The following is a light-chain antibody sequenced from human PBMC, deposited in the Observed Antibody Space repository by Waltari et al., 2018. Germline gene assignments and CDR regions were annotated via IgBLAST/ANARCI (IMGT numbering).Light chain of an antibody. J-gene: IGKJ2*01. CDR1: QTVSTN. CDR3: QQYADLPPYN. V-gene: IGKV3-15*01. CDR2: DAS. Sequence: DIGMTQSPGTLSASPGDSATLSCRVRQTVSTNLAWYPQKPGQAPRLLIYDASTRVTGVPARFSGSGSGTDFTLTIASLQSEDFGVYYCQQYADLPPYNFGQGTKLEI.